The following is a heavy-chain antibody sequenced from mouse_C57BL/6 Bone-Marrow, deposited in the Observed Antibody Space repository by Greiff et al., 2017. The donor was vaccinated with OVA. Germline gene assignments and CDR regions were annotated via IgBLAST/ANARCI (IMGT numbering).Heavy chain of an antibody. D-gene: IGHD2-5*01. J-gene: IGHJ3*01. CDR2: IDPENGDT. Sequence: EVQLQQSGAELVRPGASVKLSCTASGFNIKDDYMHWVKQRPEQGLEWIGWIDPENGDTEYASKFQGKATITADTSSNTAYLQLSSLTSADTAVYYCTTWAYYSNGAWFAYWGQGTLVTVSA. CDR1: GFNIKDDY. CDR3: TTWAYYSNGAWFAY. V-gene: IGHV14-4*01.